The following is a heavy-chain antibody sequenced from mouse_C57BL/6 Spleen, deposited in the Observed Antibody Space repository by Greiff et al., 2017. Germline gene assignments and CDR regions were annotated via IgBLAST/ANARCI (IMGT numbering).Heavy chain of an antibody. Sequence: QVQLQQSGPELVKPGASVKISCKASGYAFSSSWMNWVKQRPGKGLEWIGRIYPGDGDTNYNGKFKGKATLTADKSSSTAYMQLSSLTSEDSAVYVCAREPLTGNDDYWGQGTTLTVSS. V-gene: IGHV1-82*01. CDR3: AREPLTGNDDY. J-gene: IGHJ2*01. CDR1: GYAFSSSW. D-gene: IGHD4-1*01. CDR2: IYPGDGDT.